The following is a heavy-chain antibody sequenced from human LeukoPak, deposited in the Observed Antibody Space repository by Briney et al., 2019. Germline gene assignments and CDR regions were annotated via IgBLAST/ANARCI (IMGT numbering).Heavy chain of an antibody. D-gene: IGHD4-17*01. CDR3: AKGPLPTVTTSLRY. V-gene: IGHV3-30*18. CDR1: GFTFSSYG. CDR2: ISYDGSNK. J-gene: IGHJ4*02. Sequence: GGSLRLSCAASGFTFSSYGMHWVRQAPGKGLEWVAVISYDGSNKYYTDSVKGQFTISRDNSKNTLYLQMNSLRAEDTAVYYCAKGPLPTVTTSLRYWGQGTLVTVSS.